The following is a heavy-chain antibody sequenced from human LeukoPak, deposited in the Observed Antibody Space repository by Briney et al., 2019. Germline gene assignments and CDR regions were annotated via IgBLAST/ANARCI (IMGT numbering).Heavy chain of an antibody. J-gene: IGHJ4*02. D-gene: IGHD3-22*01. CDR3: AKDPPGFITMSL. CDR1: GFIFSAYS. CDR2: ISSTKSTI. Sequence: GGSLRLSCAASGFIFSAYSMTWVRQAPGRGLECIPYISSTKSTINYADSVKGRFTISRDNSKNTLYLQMNSLRAEDTAVYYCAKDPPGFITMSLWGQGTLVTVSS. V-gene: IGHV3-48*01.